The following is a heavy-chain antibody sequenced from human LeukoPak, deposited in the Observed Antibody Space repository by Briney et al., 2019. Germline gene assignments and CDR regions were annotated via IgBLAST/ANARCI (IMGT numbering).Heavy chain of an antibody. CDR2: IKRDGSEK. V-gene: IGHV3-7*01. J-gene: IGHJ4*02. Sequence: PGGSLRLSCAASVFTFNRYRMNWVRHAPEKGLEWVANIKRDGSEKYYVDSVKGRFTISRDNAKNSLFLQMNSLRAEDTAVYYCARDTRTFDYWGQGTLVTVSS. D-gene: IGHD1-26*01. CDR3: ARDTRTFDY. CDR1: VFTFNRYR.